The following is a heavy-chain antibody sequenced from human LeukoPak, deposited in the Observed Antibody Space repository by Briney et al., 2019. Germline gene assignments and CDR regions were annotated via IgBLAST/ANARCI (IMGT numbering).Heavy chain of an antibody. V-gene: IGHV4-59*01. Sequence: SETLSLTCSVSGGSISSYFWSWIRQPPGKGLEWIGYFYLSGRTDYNPSLKSRVTISGDTSKDQFSLKVTSVTAADTAVYYCARPPHYYDTSGYSVWGQGTLVTVSS. J-gene: IGHJ4*02. CDR2: FYLSGRT. D-gene: IGHD3-22*01. CDR3: ARPPHYYDTSGYSV. CDR1: GGSISSYF.